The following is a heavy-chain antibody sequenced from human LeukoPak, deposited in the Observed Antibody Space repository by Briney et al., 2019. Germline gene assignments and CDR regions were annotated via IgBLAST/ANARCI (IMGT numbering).Heavy chain of an antibody. CDR3: AREGVGGYSQAFDY. D-gene: IGHD5-18*01. CDR2: IDSSSRSI. Sequence: GGSLRLSCAASGFTFNYYAMNWVRKAPGKGLEWFSPIDSSSRSIYYADSVKGRFTISRYNAKDSLYLQMNSLRAEDSALYYCAREGVGGYSQAFDYWGQGTLVTVSS. J-gene: IGHJ4*02. V-gene: IGHV3-21*06. CDR1: GFTFNYYA.